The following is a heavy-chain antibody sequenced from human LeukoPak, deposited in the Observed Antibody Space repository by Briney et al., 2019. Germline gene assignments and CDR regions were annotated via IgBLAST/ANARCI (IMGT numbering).Heavy chain of an antibody. CDR3: ARDGHGGNSFDY. CDR2: INPNSGGT. CDR1: GYTFTGYY. J-gene: IGHJ4*02. D-gene: IGHD4-23*01. Sequence: ASVKVSCTASGYTFTGYYMHWVRQAPGQGLEWMGWINPNSGGTDYAQKFQDRVTMTRDTSISTAYMELSRLTSDDTAVYYCARDGHGGNSFDYWGQGALVTVSS. V-gene: IGHV1-2*02.